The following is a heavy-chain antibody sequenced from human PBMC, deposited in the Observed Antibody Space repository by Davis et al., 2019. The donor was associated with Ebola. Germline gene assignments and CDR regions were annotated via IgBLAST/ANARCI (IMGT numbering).Heavy chain of an antibody. V-gene: IGHV3-74*01. CDR1: GFTFSSYW. CDR3: ARASWGKWDYYYGMDV. Sequence: HTGGSLRLSCAASGFTFSSYWMHWVRQAPGKGLVWVSRINSDGSSTSYADSVKGRFTISRDNAKNTLYLQMNSLRAEDTAVYYCARASWGKWDYYYGMDVWGQGTTVTVSS. J-gene: IGHJ6*02. D-gene: IGHD7-27*01. CDR2: INSDGSST.